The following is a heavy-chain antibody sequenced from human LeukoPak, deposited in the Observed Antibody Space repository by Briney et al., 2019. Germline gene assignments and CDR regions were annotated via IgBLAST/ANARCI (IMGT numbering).Heavy chain of an antibody. D-gene: IGHD3-3*01. CDR2: IYHSGST. Sequence: PSETLSLTCAVSGXSISSGGYSWSWIRQPPGKGLEWIGYIYHSGSTYYNPSLKSRVTISVDRSKNQFSLKLSSVTAADTAVYYCARAQMTTRFLVFDIWGQGTMVTVSS. CDR1: GXSISSGGYS. J-gene: IGHJ3*02. CDR3: ARAQMTTRFLVFDI. V-gene: IGHV4-30-2*01.